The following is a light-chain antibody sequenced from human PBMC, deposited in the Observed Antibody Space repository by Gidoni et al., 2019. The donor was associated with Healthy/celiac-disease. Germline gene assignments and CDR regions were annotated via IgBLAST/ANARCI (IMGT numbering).Light chain of an antibody. CDR1: QGIRND. Sequence: AIQMTQSPSSLSASVGDRVTITCRASQGIRNDLGWYQQKPGKAPKLLIYAASSLQSGVPSRFSGSGSGTDFTLTISSLQPEDFATYYCLQDYNYPLWTFXXXTKVEIK. J-gene: IGKJ1*01. CDR2: AAS. V-gene: IGKV1-6*01. CDR3: LQDYNYPLWT.